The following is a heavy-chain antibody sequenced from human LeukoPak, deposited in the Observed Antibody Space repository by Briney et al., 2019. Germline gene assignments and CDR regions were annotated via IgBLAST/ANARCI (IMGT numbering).Heavy chain of an antibody. V-gene: IGHV1-8*01. J-gene: IGHJ4*02. Sequence: ASVKVSCKASGYTFTSYDINWVRQATGQGVEWMGWMNPNSYNTGYAQKFQGRLNITRNRYISKAYMEVSSLRSEDPAVYYCARSPHRYYFDYWGQGTLVTVSS. CDR2: MNPNSYNT. CDR3: ARSPHRYYFDY. CDR1: GYTFTSYD.